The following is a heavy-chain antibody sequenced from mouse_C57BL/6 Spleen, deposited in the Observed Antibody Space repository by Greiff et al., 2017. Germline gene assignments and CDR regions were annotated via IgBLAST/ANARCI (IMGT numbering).Heavy chain of an antibody. J-gene: IGHJ3*01. CDR1: GYTFTSYW. CDR3: ARGYGYYEAWFAY. Sequence: QVQLQQPGAELVKPGASVKLSCKASGYTFTSYWMHWVKQRPGQGLEWIGMIHPNSGSTNYNEKFKSKATLTVDKSSSTAYMQLSSLTSEAYAVYYWARGYGYYEAWFAYWGQGTLVTVSA. D-gene: IGHD2-3*01. CDR2: IHPNSGST. V-gene: IGHV1-64*01.